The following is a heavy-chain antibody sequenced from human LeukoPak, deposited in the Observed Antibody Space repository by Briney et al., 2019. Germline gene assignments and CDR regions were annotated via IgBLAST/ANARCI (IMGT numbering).Heavy chain of an antibody. Sequence: SETLSLTCTVSGGSISRNYWSWIRQPAGKGLEWIGRIYTSGNTNYSPSLKSRVSMSLDTSKNQFSLKLSSVTAADTAVYYCARDPLAYYDSGAYFPPWAFDIWGQGTIVTVSS. J-gene: IGHJ3*02. V-gene: IGHV4-4*07. CDR1: GGSISRNY. D-gene: IGHD3-22*01. CDR2: IYTSGNT. CDR3: ARDPLAYYDSGAYFPPWAFDI.